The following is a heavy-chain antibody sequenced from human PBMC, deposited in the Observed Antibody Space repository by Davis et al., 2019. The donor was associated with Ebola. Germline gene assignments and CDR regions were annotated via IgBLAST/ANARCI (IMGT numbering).Heavy chain of an antibody. D-gene: IGHD1-26*01. Sequence: GGSLRLSCAASGFTFSSYWMSWVRQAPGKGLEWVSAISGSGGSTYYADSVKGRFTISRDNAKNSLYLQMNSLRAEDTAVYYCARDLATPKGVQWEVSLNYWGQGTLVTVSS. CDR2: ISGSGGST. CDR1: GFTFSSYW. CDR3: ARDLATPKGVQWEVSLNY. V-gene: IGHV3-23*01. J-gene: IGHJ4*02.